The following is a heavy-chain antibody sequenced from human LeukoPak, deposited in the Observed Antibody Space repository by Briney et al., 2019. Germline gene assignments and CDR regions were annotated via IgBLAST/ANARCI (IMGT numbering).Heavy chain of an antibody. CDR2: IKQDGSEK. D-gene: IGHD2-2*01. V-gene: IGHV3-7*03. J-gene: IGHJ1*01. CDR3: ARHPSGRGYCSSTSCYGGRLWVRYFQH. Sequence: GGSLRLSCAASGFTFSSYWMSWVRQAPGKGLEWVANIKQDGSEKYYVDSVKGRFTTSRDNAKNSLYLQMNSLRAEDTAVYYCARHPSGRGYCSSTSCYGGRLWVRYFQHWGQGTLVTVSS. CDR1: GFTFSSYW.